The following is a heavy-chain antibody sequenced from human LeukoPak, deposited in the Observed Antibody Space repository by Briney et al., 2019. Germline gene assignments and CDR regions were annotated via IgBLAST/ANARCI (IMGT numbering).Heavy chain of an antibody. CDR1: GASISSNY. CDR3: ARLLDYDNSGDPDTFDI. J-gene: IGHJ3*02. CDR2: IYYSGTT. V-gene: IGHV4-59*01. Sequence: SETLSLTCSVSGASISSNYWTWIRQPPGKGLEWIGNIYYSGTTNYNPSLKSRVTISVDQSKKQFSLNLISVTAADTAVYYCARLLDYDNSGDPDTFDIWGQGTTVSVSS. D-gene: IGHD3-22*01.